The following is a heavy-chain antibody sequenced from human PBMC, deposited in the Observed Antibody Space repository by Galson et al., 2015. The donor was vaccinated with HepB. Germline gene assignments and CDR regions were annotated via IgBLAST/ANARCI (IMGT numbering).Heavy chain of an antibody. J-gene: IGHJ3*02. CDR1: GFTFSSYW. CDR3: ARAGKYYYGSGSYFHDAFDI. CDR2: IKQDGSEK. D-gene: IGHD3-10*01. Sequence: SLRLSCAASGFTFSSYWMSWVRQAPGKGLEWVANIKQDGSEKYYVDSVKGRFTISRDNAKNSLYLQMNSLRAEDTAVYYCARAGKYYYGSGSYFHDAFDIWGQGTMVTVSS. V-gene: IGHV3-7*04.